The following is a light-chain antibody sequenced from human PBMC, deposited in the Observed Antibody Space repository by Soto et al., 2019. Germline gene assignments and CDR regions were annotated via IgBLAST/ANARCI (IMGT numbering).Light chain of an antibody. CDR2: GAS. CDR3: QQYGGSPLLT. V-gene: IGKV3-20*01. J-gene: IGKJ4*01. Sequence: EIVLTQSPATLSLSPGERATLSCRTGQSVSSSFLAWYQQKPGQAPRLLIYGASNRATGIPDRFRGSGSGTDFALTISRLEPEDFAVYYCQQYGGSPLLTFGGGTKVDIK. CDR1: QSVSSSF.